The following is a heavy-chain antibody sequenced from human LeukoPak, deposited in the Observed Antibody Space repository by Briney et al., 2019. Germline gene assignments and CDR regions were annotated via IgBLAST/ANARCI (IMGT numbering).Heavy chain of an antibody. V-gene: IGHV1-24*01. J-gene: IGHJ3*02. CDR3: ARDIVVVPAAIGHEDAFDI. D-gene: IGHD2-2*02. Sequence: GASVKVSCKVSGYTLTELSMHWVRQAPGKWLEWMGGFDPEDGETIYAQKFQGRVTMTEDTSTGTAYMELSSLRSDDTAVYYCARDIVVVPAAIGHEDAFDIWGQGTMVTVSS. CDR1: GYTLTELS. CDR2: FDPEDGET.